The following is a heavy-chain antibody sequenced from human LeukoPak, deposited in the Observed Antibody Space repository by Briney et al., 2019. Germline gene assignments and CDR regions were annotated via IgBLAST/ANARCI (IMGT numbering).Heavy chain of an antibody. CDR3: ARVAGWHWFDP. CDR2: IRPSGDNT. D-gene: IGHD6-19*01. Sequence: LPRGTLPLTCPATPSPSSRYDMTCIRQATGRGLEWVSSIRPSGDNTYYGDSVKGRFTISRDNSKNTVYLQMNNMRVDDTAVYYCARVAGWHWFDPWGQGTLVTVSS. V-gene: IGHV3-23*01. CDR1: PSPSSRYD. J-gene: IGHJ5*02.